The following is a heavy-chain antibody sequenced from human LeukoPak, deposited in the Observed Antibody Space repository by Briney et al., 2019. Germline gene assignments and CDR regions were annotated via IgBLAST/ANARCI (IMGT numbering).Heavy chain of an antibody. Sequence: ASVTVSCKASGYTFIDYYMHWVRQAPGQGLEWMGWINPNSGGTNYAQNFQGRVTMTRDTSIRTVYMELSRLRSDDTAVYYCARAGIRWLQLNYFDYWGQGTLVTVSS. J-gene: IGHJ4*02. CDR1: GYTFIDYY. CDR2: INPNSGGT. D-gene: IGHD5-24*01. CDR3: ARAGIRWLQLNYFDY. V-gene: IGHV1-2*02.